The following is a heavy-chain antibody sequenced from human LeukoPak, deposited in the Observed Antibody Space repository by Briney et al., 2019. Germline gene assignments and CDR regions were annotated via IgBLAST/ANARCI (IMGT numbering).Heavy chain of an antibody. J-gene: IGHJ4*02. CDR3: AGVAKVLSSSWRYYFDY. CDR1: GGSISSYY. D-gene: IGHD6-13*01. Sequence: SETLSLTCTVSGGSISSYYWSWIRQPPGKGLEWIGYIYYSGSTNYNPSLKSRVTISVDTSKNQFSLKLSSVTAADTAVYYCAGVAKVLSSSWRYYFDYWGQGTLVTVSS. CDR2: IYYSGST. V-gene: IGHV4-59*01.